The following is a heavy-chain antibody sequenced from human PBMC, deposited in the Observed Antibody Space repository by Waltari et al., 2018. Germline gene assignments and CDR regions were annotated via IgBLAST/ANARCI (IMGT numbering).Heavy chain of an antibody. CDR1: GVSISSSRSY. D-gene: IGHD5-12*01. V-gene: IGHV4-39*01. J-gene: IGHJ5*02. CDR2: IYYSGST. CDR3: ARHWKRNGYRFDP. Sequence: QLQLQESGPGLVKPSETLSLTCTVSGVSISSSRSYWGWIRQSPGKGLEWIGSIYYSGSTYYNPTLKSRVTISGDTSKNQFSLKLSSVTAADTAVYYCARHWKRNGYRFDPWGQGTLVTVSS.